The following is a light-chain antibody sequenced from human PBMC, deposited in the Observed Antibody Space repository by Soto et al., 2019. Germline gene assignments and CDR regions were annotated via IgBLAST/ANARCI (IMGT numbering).Light chain of an antibody. CDR3: SSYAGSNNFV. CDR2: EVS. Sequence: QSALTHPPSASWSPGHSVTISCTGTSSDVGGYNYVSWYQQHPGKAPKLMIYEVSERPSGVPDRFSGSKSSNTASLTVSGLQAEDEADYYCSSYAGSNNFVFGTGTKVTVL. V-gene: IGLV2-8*01. J-gene: IGLJ1*01. CDR1: SSDVGGYNY.